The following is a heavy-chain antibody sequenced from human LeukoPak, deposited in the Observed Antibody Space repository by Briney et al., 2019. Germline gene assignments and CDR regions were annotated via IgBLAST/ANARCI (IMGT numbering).Heavy chain of an antibody. CDR3: ARDRTVYYGSGYYYYMDV. J-gene: IGHJ6*03. CDR2: IYTSGST. D-gene: IGHD3-10*01. Sequence: SETLSLTCTVSGGSISSYYWSWIRRPAGKGLEWIGRIYTSGSTNYNPSLKSRVTMSVDTSKNQFSLKLSSVTAADTAVYYCARDRTVYYGSGYYYYMDVWGKGTTVTISS. CDR1: GGSISSYY. V-gene: IGHV4-4*07.